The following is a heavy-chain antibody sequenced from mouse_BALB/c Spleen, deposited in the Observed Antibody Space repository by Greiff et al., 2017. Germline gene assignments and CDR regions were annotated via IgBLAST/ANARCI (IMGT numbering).Heavy chain of an antibody. V-gene: IGHV1-5*01. Sequence: VQLQQSGTVLARPGASVKMSCKASGYSFTSYWMHWVKQRPGQGLEWIGAIYPGNSDTSYNQKFKGKAKLTAVTSASTAYMELSSLTNEDSAVYYCTPIYYGYDGGVYWGQGTRVTVSA. CDR1: GYSFTSYW. CDR3: TPIYYGYDGGVY. D-gene: IGHD2-2*01. J-gene: IGHJ3*01. CDR2: IYPGNSDT.